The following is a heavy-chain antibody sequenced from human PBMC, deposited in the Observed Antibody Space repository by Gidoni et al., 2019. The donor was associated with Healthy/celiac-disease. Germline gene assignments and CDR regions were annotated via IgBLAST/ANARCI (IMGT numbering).Heavy chain of an antibody. CDR1: GGTLSSYT. CDR3: ARDSDGDYPFGDFDY. CDR2: IIPILGIA. J-gene: IGHJ4*02. V-gene: IGHV1-69*08. D-gene: IGHD4-17*01. Sequence: QVQLVQSGAEVKKPGSSVKVSCKASGGTLSSYTSRWVRQAPGQGLAWMGRIIPILGIANYAQKFQGRVTITADKSTSTAYMELSSLRSEDTAVYYCARDSDGDYPFGDFDYWGQGTLVTVSS.